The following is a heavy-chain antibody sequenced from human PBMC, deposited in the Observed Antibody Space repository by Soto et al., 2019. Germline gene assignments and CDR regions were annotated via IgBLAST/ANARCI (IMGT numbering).Heavy chain of an antibody. CDR1: GYNFPSSN. V-gene: IGHV1-8*01. Sequence: QERLVQSGAELRRPGASVKISCRAAGYNFPSSNVNWVRQASGQGPEWLGWMNAANCNAAFVRDFEGRVTMTRDLSTDTAYLELGGLSSGDTAMYYWARAVGIGVTGLDLWGPGTFVTVS. D-gene: IGHD2-21*02. CDR2: MNAANCNA. J-gene: IGHJ5*02. CDR3: ARAVGIGVTGLDL.